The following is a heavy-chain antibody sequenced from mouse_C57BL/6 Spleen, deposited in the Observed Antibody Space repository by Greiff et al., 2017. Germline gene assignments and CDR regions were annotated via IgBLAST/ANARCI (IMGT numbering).Heavy chain of an antibody. Sequence: VQLQQSGPGLVKPSQSLSLTCSVTGYSITSGYYWNWIRQFPGNKLEWMGYISYDGSNNYNPSLKNRISFTRDTSKNQFFLKLNSVTTEDTATYYCARRGSSYDYYAMDYWGQGTSVTVSS. CDR3: ARRGSSYDYYAMDY. V-gene: IGHV3-6*01. CDR1: GYSITSGYY. CDR2: ISYDGSN. J-gene: IGHJ4*01. D-gene: IGHD1-1*01.